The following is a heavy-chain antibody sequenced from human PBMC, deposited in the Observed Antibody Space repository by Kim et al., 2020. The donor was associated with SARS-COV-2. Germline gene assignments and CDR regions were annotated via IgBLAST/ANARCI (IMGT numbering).Heavy chain of an antibody. Sequence: VTGRLTMSRDKSKNKLYLQLSRLRAADTAVYYCARDRIAVAGYYYYGMDVWGQGTTVTVSS. CDR3: ARDRIAVAGYYYYGMDV. J-gene: IGHJ6*02. D-gene: IGHD6-19*01. V-gene: IGHV3-53*01.